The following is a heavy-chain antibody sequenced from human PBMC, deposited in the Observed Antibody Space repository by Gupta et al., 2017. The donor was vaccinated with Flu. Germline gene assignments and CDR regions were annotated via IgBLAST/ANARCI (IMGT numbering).Heavy chain of an antibody. CDR3: ARDLPVCSSTSCYRPGAFDI. CDR2: IYYSGST. CDR1: GGSISSGGYY. J-gene: IGHJ3*02. Sequence: QVQLQESGPGLVKPSQTLSLTCTVSGGSISSGGYYWSWIRQHPGKGLEWIGYIYYSGSTYYNPSLKSRVTISVDTSKNQFSLKLSSVTAADTAVYYCARDLPVCSSTSCYRPGAFDIWGQGTMVTVSS. D-gene: IGHD2-2*02. V-gene: IGHV4-31*03.